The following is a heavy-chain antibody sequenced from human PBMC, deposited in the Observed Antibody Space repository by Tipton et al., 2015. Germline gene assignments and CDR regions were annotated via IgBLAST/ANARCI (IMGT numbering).Heavy chain of an antibody. V-gene: IGHV4-59*01. D-gene: IGHD7-27*01. CDR2: IFYTGNT. J-gene: IGHJ4*02. CDR3: ARVKANWGLYYFDY. CDR1: GGSISPSC. Sequence: TLSLTCTVSGGSISPSCWSWIRQPPGQGLEWVGYIFYTGNTYYNHSLKSRVIISVDTSKNHLSLKLTSVTAADTAVYYCARVKANWGLYYFDYWGQGTLVTVSS.